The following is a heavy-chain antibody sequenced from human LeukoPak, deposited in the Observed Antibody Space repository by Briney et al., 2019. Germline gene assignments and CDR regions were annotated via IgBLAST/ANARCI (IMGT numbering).Heavy chain of an antibody. Sequence: PSQTLSLTCAVSGVSISSGGYSWRWLRQPPGKGLEWIGYIYHSGSTYYNPSLKSRVTISVDRSNNQFSLKLSSVTAADTAVYYCAREFGTYNWFDPWGQGTLVTVSS. CDR1: GVSISSGGYS. CDR2: IYHSGST. J-gene: IGHJ5*02. CDR3: AREFGTYNWFDP. D-gene: IGHD3-10*01. V-gene: IGHV4-30-2*01.